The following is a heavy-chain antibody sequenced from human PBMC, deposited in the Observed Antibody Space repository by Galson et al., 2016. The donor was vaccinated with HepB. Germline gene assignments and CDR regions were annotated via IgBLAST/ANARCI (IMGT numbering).Heavy chain of an antibody. D-gene: IGHD6-13*01. J-gene: IGHJ4*02. CDR3: ARGGGPAAAV. CDR1: GFTVSNNY. Sequence: LRLSCAASGFTVSNNYMRWVRQAPGKGLEWVSLIYSGGSTYYADSVKGRFTISRDNSKNTLYLQRNSLRDEDTAVYYCARGGGPAAAVWGQGTLVTVSS. CDR2: IYSGGST. V-gene: IGHV3-66*01.